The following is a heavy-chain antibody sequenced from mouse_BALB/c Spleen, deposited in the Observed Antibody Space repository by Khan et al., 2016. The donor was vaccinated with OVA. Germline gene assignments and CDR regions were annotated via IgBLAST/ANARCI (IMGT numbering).Heavy chain of an antibody. CDR3: TRDRMDY. V-gene: IGHV1-7*01. J-gene: IGHJ2*01. CDR1: GYTFTTYW. CDR2: INPTSGYT. Sequence: QVQLKQSGAELAKPGASVKMSCKASGYTFTTYWMHWVKQRPGQGLEWIGYINPTSGYTDYNEKFKDRATLSADRSSSTAYMQLSSLTSEDSAVYYSTRDRMDYWGQGTTVTVSS.